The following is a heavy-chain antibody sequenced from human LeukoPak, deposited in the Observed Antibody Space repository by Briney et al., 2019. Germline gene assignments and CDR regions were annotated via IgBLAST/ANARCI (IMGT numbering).Heavy chain of an antibody. V-gene: IGHV1-24*01. CDR2: FDPEDGET. Sequence: ASVKVSCKVSGYTLTELSTHWVRQAPGKGLEWMGGFDPEDGETIYAQKFQGRVTMTEDTSTDTAYMELSSLRSEDTAVYYCARETNDFWSGYSGDWFDPWGQGTLVTVSS. J-gene: IGHJ5*02. D-gene: IGHD3-3*01. CDR1: GYTLTELS. CDR3: ARETNDFWSGYSGDWFDP.